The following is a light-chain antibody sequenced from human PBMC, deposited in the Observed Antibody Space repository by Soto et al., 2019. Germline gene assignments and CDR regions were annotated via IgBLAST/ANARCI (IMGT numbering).Light chain of an antibody. CDR2: AVS. J-gene: IGLJ1*01. V-gene: IGLV2-14*03. Sequence: VLAQPASVSGSPGQSITISCSGTSSDIGSYDHVAWYQQFPGKSPKLIIYAVSDRPSGVSDRFSGSKSGISASLTISGLQTEDEADYYCISYTDRQSYLFGTGTKVTVL. CDR1: SSDIGSYDH. CDR3: ISYTDRQSYL.